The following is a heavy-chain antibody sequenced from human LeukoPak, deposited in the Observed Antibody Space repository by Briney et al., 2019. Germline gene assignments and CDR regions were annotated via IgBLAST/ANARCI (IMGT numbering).Heavy chain of an antibody. D-gene: IGHD6-19*01. CDR2: IYYSGST. Sequence: SETVSLPCTVSGGPISRSSYYWGWIRQPPGKVLEWTGSIYYSGSTYYNPSLKSRVTISVDTSKNQFSLKLSSVTAADTAVYYCARPRSSGWYLGNAFDIWGQGTMVTVSS. CDR1: GGPISRSSYY. CDR3: ARPRSSGWYLGNAFDI. J-gene: IGHJ3*02. V-gene: IGHV4-39*01.